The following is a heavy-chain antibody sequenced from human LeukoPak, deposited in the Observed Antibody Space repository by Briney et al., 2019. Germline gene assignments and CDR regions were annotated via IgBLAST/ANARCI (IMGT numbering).Heavy chain of an antibody. CDR3: ARDRGAYCSGGSCYSRNWFDP. Sequence: GGSLRLSCAVSGFTFSTYWMHWVRQAPGKGLVWVSRIKSDGSSTSYADSVKGRFTISRDNAKNTLYLQMNSLRAEDTAVYYCARDRGAYCSGGSCYSRNWFDPWGQGTLVTVSS. D-gene: IGHD2-15*01. CDR1: GFTFSTYW. J-gene: IGHJ5*02. CDR2: IKSDGSST. V-gene: IGHV3-74*01.